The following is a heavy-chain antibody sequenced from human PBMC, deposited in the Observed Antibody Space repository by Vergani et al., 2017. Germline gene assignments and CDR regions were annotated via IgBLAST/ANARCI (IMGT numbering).Heavy chain of an antibody. J-gene: IGHJ4*02. D-gene: IGHD6-19*01. CDR3: TTDRRRAVAQPDY. CDR1: GFPFSNAW. CDR2: IKSKTDGGTT. Sequence: EVQLVESGGGLVKPGGSLRLSCAASGFPFSNAWMSWVRQAPGKGLEWVGRIKSKTDGGTTDYAAPVKGRFTISRDDSKNTLYLQMNSLKTEDTAVYYCTTDRRRAVAQPDYWGQGTLVTVSS. V-gene: IGHV3-15*01.